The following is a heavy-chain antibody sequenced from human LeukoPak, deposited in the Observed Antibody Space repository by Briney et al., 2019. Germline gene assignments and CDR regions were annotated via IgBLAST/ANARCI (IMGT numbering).Heavy chain of an antibody. CDR3: AKDETRSGYSSSWYSEYFQH. J-gene: IGHJ1*01. V-gene: IGHV3-30*18. CDR2: ISYDGSNK. D-gene: IGHD6-13*01. CDR1: GFTFSSYG. Sequence: GGSLRLSCAASGFTFSSYGMHWVRLAPGKGLEWVAVISYDGSNKYYADSVKGRFTISRDNSKNTLYLQINSLRAEDTAVYYCAKDETRSGYSSSWYSEYFQHWGQGTLVTVSS.